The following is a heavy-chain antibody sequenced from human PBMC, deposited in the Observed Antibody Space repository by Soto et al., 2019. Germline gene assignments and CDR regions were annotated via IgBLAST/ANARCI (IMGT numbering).Heavy chain of an antibody. CDR3: ASRGSSVDFNY. Sequence: QVQLVQSGAEVKKPGASVKVSCKTSGYTFTTYYIHWVRQAPGQGLEWMGILNPSGGSTTFAQKFHGRVTMTRDTSTSRGYMELSRLRSGDTAVYYCASRGSSVDFNYWGQGALVTTSS. D-gene: IGHD3-16*01. J-gene: IGHJ4*02. CDR2: LNPSGGST. V-gene: IGHV1-46*03. CDR1: GYTFTTYY.